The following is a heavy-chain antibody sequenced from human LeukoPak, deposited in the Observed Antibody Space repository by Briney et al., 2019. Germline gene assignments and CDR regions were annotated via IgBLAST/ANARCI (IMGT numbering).Heavy chain of an antibody. CDR2: IYYSGST. D-gene: IGHD3-10*01. CDR1: GGSISSYY. V-gene: IGHV4-59*08. Sequence: SETLSLTCTVSGGSISSYYWSWIRQPPGKGLEYIGYIYYSGSTNYNPSLKSRVTISVDTSKNQFSLRLTSVTAEDTAVYYCARHVSGEYFQHWGQGTLVTVSS. CDR3: ARHVSGEYFQH. J-gene: IGHJ1*01.